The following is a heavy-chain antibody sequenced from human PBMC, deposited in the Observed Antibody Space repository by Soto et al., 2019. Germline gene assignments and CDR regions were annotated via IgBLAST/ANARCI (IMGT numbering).Heavy chain of an antibody. J-gene: IGHJ4*02. CDR2: ISSSSSYI. CDR1: GFTFSSYS. V-gene: IGHV3-21*01. Sequence: EVQLVESGGGLVKPGWSLRLSSAASGFTFSSYSMNWVRQAPGKGLEWVSSISSSSSYIYYADSVKGRFTISRDNAKNSPYLQMNSLRAEDTAVYYCARDQPGYSYGYGLGYWGQGTLVTVSS. CDR3: ARDQPGYSYGYGLGY. D-gene: IGHD5-18*01.